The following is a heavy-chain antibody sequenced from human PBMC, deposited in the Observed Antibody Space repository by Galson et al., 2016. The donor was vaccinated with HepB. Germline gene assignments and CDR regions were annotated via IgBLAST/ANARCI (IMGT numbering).Heavy chain of an antibody. D-gene: IGHD3-10*01. CDR3: ARVANWFGPVHPRHGMDV. Sequence: SLRLSCAASGFTFDDYGMNWVRQAPGKGLEWVSGINWNGGSTGHADSVKGRFIVSRDNAKNSLYLEMNSLRVEDTALYYCARVANWFGPVHPRHGMDVWGQGTTVTVSS. V-gene: IGHV3-20*04. CDR2: INWNGGST. J-gene: IGHJ6*02. CDR1: GFTFDDYG.